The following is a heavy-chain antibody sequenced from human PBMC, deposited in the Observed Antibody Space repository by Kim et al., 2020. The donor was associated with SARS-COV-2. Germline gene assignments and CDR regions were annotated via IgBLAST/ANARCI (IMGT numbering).Heavy chain of an antibody. CDR2: INHSGST. Sequence: SETLSLTCAVYGGSFSGYYWSWIRQPPGKGLEWIGEINHSGSTNYNPSLKSRVTISVDTSKNQFSLKLSSVTAADTAVYYCARGSSGWSGYPYYYYGMDVWGQGTTVTVSS. CDR3: ARGSSGWSGYPYYYYGMDV. V-gene: IGHV4-34*01. J-gene: IGHJ6*02. D-gene: IGHD3-3*01. CDR1: GGSFSGYY.